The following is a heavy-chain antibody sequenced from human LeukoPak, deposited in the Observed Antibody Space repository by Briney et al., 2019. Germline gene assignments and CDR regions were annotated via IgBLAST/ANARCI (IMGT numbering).Heavy chain of an antibody. D-gene: IGHD6-13*01. Sequence: GESLKISCKVSGYSFTTYWIGWVRQMPGKGLEWMGIIYPGDSDTRYSPSFQGQVTISADKSISTAYLQWSSLKASDTAMYYCARQGRSSWGWSSVNNWFDPWGQGTLVTVSS. CDR3: ARQGRSSWGWSSVNNWFDP. CDR2: IYPGDSDT. V-gene: IGHV5-51*01. J-gene: IGHJ5*02. CDR1: GYSFTTYW.